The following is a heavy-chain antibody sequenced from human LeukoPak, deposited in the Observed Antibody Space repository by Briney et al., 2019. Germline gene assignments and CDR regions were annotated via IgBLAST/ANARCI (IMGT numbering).Heavy chain of an antibody. Sequence: PGGSLRLSCAASGFTFSSQWMSWVRQAPGKGLEWVANVNQGGTGKYYVDSVKGRFTISRDNAENSLYLQMNSLRAEDTAVYYCAKVLIWTYGSGNYYKGAFDIWGQGTMVTVFS. J-gene: IGHJ3*02. V-gene: IGHV3-7*03. CDR2: VNQGGTGK. CDR1: GFTFSSQW. CDR3: AKVLIWTYGSGNYYKGAFDI. D-gene: IGHD3-10*01.